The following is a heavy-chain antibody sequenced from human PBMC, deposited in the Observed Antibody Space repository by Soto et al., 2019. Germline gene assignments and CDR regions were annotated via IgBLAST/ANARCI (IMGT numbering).Heavy chain of an antibody. J-gene: IGHJ6*02. Sequence: QVQLQESGPGLVKPSETLSLTCTVSGGSISSYYWSWIRQPPGKGLEWIGYIYYSGSTNYNPSLTSRVTISVDTSKHQFSLKLSSVTAADTAVYYCARGDPFLWFGEKVYYGMDVWGQGTTVTVSS. CDR1: GGSISSYY. D-gene: IGHD3-10*01. V-gene: IGHV4-59*01. CDR2: IYYSGST. CDR3: ARGDPFLWFGEKVYYGMDV.